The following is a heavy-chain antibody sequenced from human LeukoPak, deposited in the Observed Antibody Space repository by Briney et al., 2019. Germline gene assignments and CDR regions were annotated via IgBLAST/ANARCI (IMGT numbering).Heavy chain of an antibody. CDR2: INHSGST. Sequence: SETLSLTCAVYGGSFSGYYWSWLRQPPGTGLEWIGEINHSGSTNYNPSLKSRVTISVDTSKNQFSLKPSSVTAADPAVYYCARSVRFLPLGFDYWGQGTLVTVSS. CDR1: GGSFSGYY. D-gene: IGHD3-3*01. V-gene: IGHV4-34*01. J-gene: IGHJ4*02. CDR3: ARSVRFLPLGFDY.